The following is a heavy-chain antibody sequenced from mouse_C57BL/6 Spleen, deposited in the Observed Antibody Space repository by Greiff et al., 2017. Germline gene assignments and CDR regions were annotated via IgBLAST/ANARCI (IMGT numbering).Heavy chain of an antibody. Sequence: VQLQQPGAELVKPGASVKLSCKASGYTFTSYWMHWVKQRPGQGLEWIGMFHPNSGSTNYNEKFKSKATLTVDKSSSTAYMQLSSLTSEDSAVYYCARRSNYDYFDYWGQGTTLTVSS. CDR3: ARRSNYDYFDY. V-gene: IGHV1-64*01. CDR1: GYTFTSYW. D-gene: IGHD2-5*01. CDR2: FHPNSGST. J-gene: IGHJ2*01.